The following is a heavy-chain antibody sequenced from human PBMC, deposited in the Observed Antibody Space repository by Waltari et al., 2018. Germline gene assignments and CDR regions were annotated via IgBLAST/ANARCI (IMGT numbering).Heavy chain of an antibody. CDR1: EGPLLSYL. CDR3: AREEGAFDP. CDR2: SIPIFGTA. Sequence: QVQLVQSGAEVKKPGSSVKVSCKASEGPLLSYLISWVRQAPGQGLEWMGGSIPIFGTANYAQKFQGRVTITTDESTSTGYMELGSLGSEDTAVYYCAREEGAFDPWGQGTLVTVSS. D-gene: IGHD3-16*01. J-gene: IGHJ5*02. V-gene: IGHV1-69*05.